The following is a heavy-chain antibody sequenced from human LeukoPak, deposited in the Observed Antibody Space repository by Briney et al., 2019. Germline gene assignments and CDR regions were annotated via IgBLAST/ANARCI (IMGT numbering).Heavy chain of an antibody. V-gene: IGHV3-66*01. CDR1: GLTVSNNY. J-gene: IGHJ4*02. CDR2: LYSGGNT. Sequence: GGSLILSCAASGLTVSNNYMTWVRRAPGKGLEWVSGLYSGGNTYYADSVKGRFTISRDNSKNILYLQMNSLRADDTAVYYCATEFLMGAIDSWGQGSLVAVSS. CDR3: ATEFLMGAIDS. D-gene: IGHD1-26*01.